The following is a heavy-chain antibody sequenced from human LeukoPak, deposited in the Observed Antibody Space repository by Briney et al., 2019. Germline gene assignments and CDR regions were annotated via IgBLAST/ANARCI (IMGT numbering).Heavy chain of an antibody. J-gene: IGHJ4*02. CDR2: IHPEGNEK. D-gene: IGHD1-1*01. CDR3: ARGDDFSGDH. V-gene: IGHV3-7*04. CDR1: GFTFSNFW. Sequence: GGXLRLSCAVSGFTFSNFWMSWVRQAPGRGLEWVANIHPEGNEKYHVESVKGRFTISRDNTKNLLFLQMNGLRVEDTAVYYCARGDDFSGDHWGQGTLVTVSS.